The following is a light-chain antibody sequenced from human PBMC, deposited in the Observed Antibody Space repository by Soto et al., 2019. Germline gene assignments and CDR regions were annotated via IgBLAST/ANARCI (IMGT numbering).Light chain of an antibody. CDR1: SSDVGGYNY. J-gene: IGLJ2*01. CDR3: SSYTSSSTHFV. CDR2: EVT. V-gene: IGLV2-14*01. Sequence: QSVLTQPASVSGSPGQSITISCTGTSSDVGGYNYVSWYQQHPGKAPKLLIYEVTNRPSGVSNRFSGSKSGNTASLTISGLRAEDEDHYYCSSYTSSSTHFVFGGGTKVTVL.